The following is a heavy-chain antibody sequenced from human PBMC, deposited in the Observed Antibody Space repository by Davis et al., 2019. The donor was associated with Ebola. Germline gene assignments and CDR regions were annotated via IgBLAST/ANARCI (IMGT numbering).Heavy chain of an antibody. CDR3: ARYMGSSGIGYFDY. CDR1: GFALSDYG. V-gene: IGHV3-30*03. CDR2: TSYDGSNK. D-gene: IGHD3-22*01. Sequence: GESLKISCAASGFALSDYGMHWVRQAPGKGLEWVAHTSYDGSNKDYADSVKGRFTISRDNAKNTLYLQMNSLRAEDTAVYYCARYMGSSGIGYFDYWGQGTLVTVSS. J-gene: IGHJ4*02.